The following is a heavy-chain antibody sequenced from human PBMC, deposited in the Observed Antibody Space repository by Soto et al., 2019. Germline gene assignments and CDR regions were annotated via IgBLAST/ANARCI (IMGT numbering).Heavy chain of an antibody. CDR2: IYYSGST. CDR1: GGSISSYY. CDR3: ARQERKAFDI. J-gene: IGHJ3*02. D-gene: IGHD6-25*01. Sequence: KSSETLSLTCTVSGGSISSYYWSWVRQPPGKGLEWIGYIYYSGSTNYNPSLKSRVTISVDTSKNQFSLKLSSVTAADTAVYYCARQERKAFDIWGQGTMVTVSS. V-gene: IGHV4-59*01.